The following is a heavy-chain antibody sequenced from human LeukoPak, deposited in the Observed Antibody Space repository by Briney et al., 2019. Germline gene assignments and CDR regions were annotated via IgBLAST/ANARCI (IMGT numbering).Heavy chain of an antibody. D-gene: IGHD3-22*01. V-gene: IGHV3-30*02. CDR3: AKPRGGYYDSSGYYWLFDY. Sequence: GGSLRLSCAASGFTFSSYGMHWVRQAPGKGLEWVAFIRYDGSNKYYADSVKGRFTISRDNSKNTLYLQMNSLRAEDTAVYYCAKPRGGYYDSSGYYWLFDYWGQGTLVTVSS. CDR1: GFTFSSYG. J-gene: IGHJ4*02. CDR2: IRYDGSNK.